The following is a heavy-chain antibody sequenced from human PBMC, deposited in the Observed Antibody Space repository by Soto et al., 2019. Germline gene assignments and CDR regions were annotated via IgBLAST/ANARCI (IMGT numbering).Heavy chain of an antibody. V-gene: IGHV4-31*03. Sequence: QVQLQESGPGLVKPSQTLSLTCTVSGASFSSGDYYWNWIRQHPGKGLEWIGYIYYTGNTYYNPSLKSRVTLSLDTSKNHFSLNLTSVTAADTAVYYCARPTGTIFSFDIWGQGTMVTVSS. CDR2: IYYTGNT. D-gene: IGHD3-3*01. CDR1: GASFSSGDYY. J-gene: IGHJ3*02. CDR3: ARPTGTIFSFDI.